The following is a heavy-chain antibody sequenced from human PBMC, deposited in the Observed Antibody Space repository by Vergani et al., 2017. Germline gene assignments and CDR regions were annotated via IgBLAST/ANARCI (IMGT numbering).Heavy chain of an antibody. CDR1: GFTFDDYA. Sequence: EVQLVQSGGVVVQPGGSLRLSCAASGFTFDDYAMHWVRQAPGKGLVWVSLISWNGGTTYFADPVRGRFTISRDNSKNSLYLQMNSLRTDDTATYYCAKHFRGWGIDYWGQGTQVIVSS. D-gene: IGHD3-16*01. CDR3: AKHFRGWGIDY. V-gene: IGHV3-43D*03. J-gene: IGHJ4*02. CDR2: ISWNGGTT.